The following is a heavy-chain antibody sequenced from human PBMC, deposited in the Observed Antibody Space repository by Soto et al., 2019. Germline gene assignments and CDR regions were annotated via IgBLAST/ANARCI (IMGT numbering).Heavy chain of an antibody. CDR2: ISGSGGST. J-gene: IGHJ4*02. CDR1: GFTFSSYA. Sequence: LRLSCAASGFTFSSYAMSWVRQAPGKGLEWVSAISGSGGSTYYADSVKGRFTISRDNSKNTLYLQMNSLRAEDTAVYYCAKDSTFGDYDSSPQYCFDYWGQGTLVTVSS. D-gene: IGHD3-10*01. CDR3: AKDSTFGDYDSSPQYCFDY. V-gene: IGHV3-23*01.